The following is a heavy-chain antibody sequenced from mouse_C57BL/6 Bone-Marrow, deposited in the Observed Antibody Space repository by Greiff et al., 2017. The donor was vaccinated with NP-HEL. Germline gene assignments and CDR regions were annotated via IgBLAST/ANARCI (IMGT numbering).Heavy chain of an antibody. J-gene: IGHJ1*03. CDR1: GFSLTSYG. CDR3: AKKGDYGSSYWYFDV. CDR2: IWRGGST. V-gene: IGHV2-5*01. D-gene: IGHD1-1*01. Sequence: QVQLKESGPGLVQPSQSLSITCTVSGFSLTSYGVHWVRQSPGKGLEWLGVIWRGGSTDYNAAFMSRLSITKDNSKSQVFFKMNSLQADDTAIYYCAKKGDYGSSYWYFDVWGTGTTVTVSS.